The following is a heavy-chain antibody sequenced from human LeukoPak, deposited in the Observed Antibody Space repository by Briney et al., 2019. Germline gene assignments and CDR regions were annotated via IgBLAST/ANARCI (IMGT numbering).Heavy chain of an antibody. J-gene: IGHJ4*02. CDR1: GFTMSSYG. Sequence: GRSLRLSCAASGFTMSSYGMHWVRQAPGKGLEWVAVIWHDGSNKFYADSVKGRFTISRDNPKNTEYLQMNILTAGDTAVYYCARGGDEYSSSPQEYWGLGTLVTVSS. D-gene: IGHD6-6*01. CDR3: ARGGDEYSSSPQEY. V-gene: IGHV3-33*01. CDR2: IWHDGSNK.